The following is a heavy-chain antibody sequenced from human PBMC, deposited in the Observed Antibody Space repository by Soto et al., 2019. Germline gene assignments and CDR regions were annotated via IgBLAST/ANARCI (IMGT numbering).Heavy chain of an antibody. D-gene: IGHD3-3*01. Sequence: GGSLRLSCAASGFTFSNAWMSWVRQAPGKGLEWVGRIKSKTDGGTTDYAAPVKGRFTISRDDSKNTLYLQMNSLKTEDTAVYYCTTAAVDFWSGYYYYYYYMDVWGKGTTVTVSS. CDR1: GFTFSNAW. CDR3: TTAAVDFWSGYYYYYYYMDV. CDR2: IKSKTDGGTT. V-gene: IGHV3-15*01. J-gene: IGHJ6*03.